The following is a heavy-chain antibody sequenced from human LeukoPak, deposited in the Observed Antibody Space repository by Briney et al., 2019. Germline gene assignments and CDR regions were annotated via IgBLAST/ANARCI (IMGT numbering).Heavy chain of an antibody. D-gene: IGHD4-23*01. J-gene: IGHJ4*02. CDR1: GGTFSSYA. Sequence: SVKVSCKASGGTFSSYAISWVRQAPGQGLEWMGGIIPIFGTANYAQKFQGRVTMTRDTSTSTVYMELSSLRSEDTAVYYCARDPGGGNSCFDYWGQGTLVTVSS. CDR2: IIPIFGTA. V-gene: IGHV1-69*05. CDR3: ARDPGGGNSCFDY.